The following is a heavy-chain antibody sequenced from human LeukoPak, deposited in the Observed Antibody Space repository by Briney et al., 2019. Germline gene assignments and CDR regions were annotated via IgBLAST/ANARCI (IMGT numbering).Heavy chain of an antibody. D-gene: IGHD2-2*01. CDR1: GFTVSSYN. CDR2: ISSSGYTM. Sequence: GGSLRLSCAASGFTVSSYNMNWVRQTPGKGLEWVSYISSSGYTMHHADSVKGRFTVSRDSANNSLYLQMNSLRDKDAAVYFCARGCSSWGHYNYYFMDFWGKGTTVTVSS. J-gene: IGHJ6*03. CDR3: ARGCSSWGHYNYYFMDF. V-gene: IGHV3-48*02.